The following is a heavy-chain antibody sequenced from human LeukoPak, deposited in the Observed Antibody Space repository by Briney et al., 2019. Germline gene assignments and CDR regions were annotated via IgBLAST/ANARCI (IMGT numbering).Heavy chain of an antibody. D-gene: IGHD3-10*01. V-gene: IGHV1-2*06. CDR3: VRDGEGVAISVNYWFDP. CDR2: INPNSGGT. CDR1: GYTFTGYY. Sequence: GASVKVSCKASGYTFTGYYMHWVRQAPGQGLEWMGRINPNSGGTNYAQKFQGRVTMTRDTSTSTAYMELRDLRSEDTAVYYCVRDGEGVAISVNYWFDPWGQGTLVTVSS. J-gene: IGHJ5*02.